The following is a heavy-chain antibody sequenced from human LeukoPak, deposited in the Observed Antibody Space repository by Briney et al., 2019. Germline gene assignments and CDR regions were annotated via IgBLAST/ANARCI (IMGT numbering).Heavy chain of an antibody. CDR3: ARDFGGAAAGSDY. CDR1: GGSISSTSYY. V-gene: IGHV4-39*07. CDR2: IYYSGST. D-gene: IGHD6-13*01. Sequence: SETLSLTCTVSGGSISSTSYYWGWIRQSPGKGLEWVGSIYYSGSTYYNPSLKSRVTISVDTSKNQFSLKLSSVTAADTAVYYCARDFGGAAAGSDYWGQGTLVTVSS. J-gene: IGHJ4*02.